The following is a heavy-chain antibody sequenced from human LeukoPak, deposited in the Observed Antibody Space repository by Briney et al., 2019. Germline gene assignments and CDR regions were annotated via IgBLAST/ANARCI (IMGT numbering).Heavy chain of an antibody. CDR1: GGTFSSYA. J-gene: IGHJ4*02. V-gene: IGHV1-69*13. CDR3: ARGDTAMVTYISY. D-gene: IGHD5-18*01. Sequence: ASVKVSCKAPGGTFSSYAISWVRQAPGQGLEWMGGIIPIFGTANYAQKFQGRVTITADESTSTAYMELSSLRSEDTAVYYCARGDTAMVTYISYWGQGTLVTVSS. CDR2: IIPIFGTA.